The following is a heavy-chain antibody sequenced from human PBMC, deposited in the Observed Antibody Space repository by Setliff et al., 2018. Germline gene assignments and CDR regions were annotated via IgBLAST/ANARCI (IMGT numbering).Heavy chain of an antibody. CDR2: IYTSGST. CDR3: ARGRLREDLLHYYYYHMDV. CDR1: GGSISSGSYY. D-gene: IGHD3-22*01. Sequence: SETLSLTCTVSGGSISSGSYYWSWIRQPAGKGLEWIGRIYTSGSTNYNPSLKSRVTISVDTSKNQFSLRLSSVTAADTAVYYCARGRLREDLLHYYYYHMDVWGKGTTVTVSS. J-gene: IGHJ6*03. V-gene: IGHV4-61*02.